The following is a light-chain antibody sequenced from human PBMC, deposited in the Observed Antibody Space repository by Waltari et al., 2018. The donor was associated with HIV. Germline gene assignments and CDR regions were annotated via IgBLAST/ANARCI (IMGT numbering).Light chain of an antibody. CDR3: QVWDSSSDHRV. CDR1: KIGSKS. CDR2: YDS. Sequence: SYVLTQPPSVSVAPGKTARITCGGNKIGSKSVHWYQQKPGKAPVLVIYYDSDRPSGIPERFSCSNSGNTSTLTISRVEAGDEADYSCQVWDSSSDHRVFGGGTKLTVL. V-gene: IGLV3-21*04. J-gene: IGLJ3*02.